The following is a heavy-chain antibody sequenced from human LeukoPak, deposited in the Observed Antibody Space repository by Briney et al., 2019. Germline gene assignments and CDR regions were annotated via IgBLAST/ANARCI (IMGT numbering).Heavy chain of an antibody. CDR2: IYYTGNT. J-gene: IGHJ5*02. V-gene: IGHV4-59*01. CDR3: ARDRLQLQS. CDR1: GGSISSYY. Sequence: SETLSLTCTVSGGSISSYYWSWIRQPPGKGLEWIGYIYYTGNTNYNPSLKSRVTISVDTSKNQFSLQLSSVTAADTAVYYCARDRLQLQSWGQGTLVTVSS. D-gene: IGHD1-1*01.